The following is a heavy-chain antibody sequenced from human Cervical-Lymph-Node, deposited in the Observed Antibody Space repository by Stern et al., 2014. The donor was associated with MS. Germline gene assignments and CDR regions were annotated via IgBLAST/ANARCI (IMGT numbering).Heavy chain of an antibody. Sequence: EVQLVESGGGLVQPGGSLRLSCAASGFTFSSYWMSWVRQAPGKGLEWVANIKQDGSEKYYVDSGKGRFTISRDNARNSLYLQMNSLRAEDTAVYYYARRGKGYSSSWPSFDYWGQGTLVTVSS. CDR2: IKQDGSEK. CDR3: ARRGKGYSSSWPSFDY. D-gene: IGHD6-13*01. CDR1: GFTFSSYW. J-gene: IGHJ4*02. V-gene: IGHV3-7*01.